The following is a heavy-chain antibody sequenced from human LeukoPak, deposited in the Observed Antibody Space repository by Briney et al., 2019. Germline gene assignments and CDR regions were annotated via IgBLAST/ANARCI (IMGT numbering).Heavy chain of an antibody. CDR2: FGGSGDDI. CDR1: GFTFSSYS. Sequence: GGSLRLSCAASGFTFSSYSMTWVRQAPGKGLEWVSAFGGSGDDIYYADSVKGRFTNSRDNSKNTLFLQMNSLRAEDTAVYYCAKDSPVLTVWGQGTLVTVSS. CDR3: AKDSPVLTV. V-gene: IGHV3-23*01. J-gene: IGHJ4*02. D-gene: IGHD3-9*01.